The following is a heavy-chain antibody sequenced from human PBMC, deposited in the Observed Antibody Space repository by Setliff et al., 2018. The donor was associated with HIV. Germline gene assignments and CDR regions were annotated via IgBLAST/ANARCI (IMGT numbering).Heavy chain of an antibody. CDR3: ARRGGSYPHDAFDI. V-gene: IGHV4-34*01. J-gene: IGHJ3*02. D-gene: IGHD1-26*01. Sequence: PSETLSLTCAVYGGSFSGYYWSWIRQSPGKGLEWIGEVYHSGNTNYNPSLKSRVTISVEKPKNQFSLKLSSVTAADTAVYYCARRGGSYPHDAFDIWGQGTMVTVSS. CDR1: GGSFSGYY. CDR2: VYHSGNT.